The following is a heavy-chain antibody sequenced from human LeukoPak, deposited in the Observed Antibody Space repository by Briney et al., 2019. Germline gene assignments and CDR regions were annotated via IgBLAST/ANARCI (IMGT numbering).Heavy chain of an antibody. Sequence: PSETLSLTCTVSGDSISSYYWNRIRQPAGKGLEWIGRIYTSGTTNYNPSLKSRVTMSVDTSKNQFSLNLSSVTAADTAVYYCARDPLWGYVVFNYWGQGTLVTVSS. J-gene: IGHJ4*02. CDR1: GDSISSYY. CDR3: ARDPLWGYVVFNY. V-gene: IGHV4-4*07. D-gene: IGHD3-16*01. CDR2: IYTSGTT.